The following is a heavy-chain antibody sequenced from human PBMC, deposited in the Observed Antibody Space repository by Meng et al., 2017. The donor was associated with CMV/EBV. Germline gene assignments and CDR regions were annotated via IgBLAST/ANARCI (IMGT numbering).Heavy chain of an antibody. Sequence: GESLKISCAASGFTFSSYSMNWVRQAPGKGLEWVSSISSSSSYIYYADSVKGRFTISRDNAKNSLYLQMNSLRAEDTAVYYCARELPNSLADYWGQGTLVTV. CDR1: GFTFSSYS. CDR3: ARELPNSLADY. D-gene: IGHD4-23*01. CDR2: ISSSSSYI. V-gene: IGHV3-21*01. J-gene: IGHJ4*02.